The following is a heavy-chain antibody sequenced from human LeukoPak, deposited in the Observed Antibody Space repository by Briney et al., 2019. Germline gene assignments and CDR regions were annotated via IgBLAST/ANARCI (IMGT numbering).Heavy chain of an antibody. D-gene: IGHD1-14*01. Sequence: SETLSLTCTVSGGSISNNYWGWIRQPAGKGLEWIGRIYNSGTTSNPSLKSRVTMSVDMSKNQFSLELGSVTAADTAVYYCARDLNLWGQGTTVTVSS. CDR3: ARDLNL. V-gene: IGHV4-4*07. J-gene: IGHJ6*02. CDR2: IYNSGT. CDR1: GGSISNNY.